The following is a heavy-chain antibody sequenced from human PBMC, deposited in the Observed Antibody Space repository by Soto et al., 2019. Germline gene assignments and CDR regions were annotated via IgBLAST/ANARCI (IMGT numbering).Heavy chain of an antibody. CDR1: GGSFSSFA. CDR3: AVSLYGVVLHYYFGMDA. D-gene: IGHD3-3*01. Sequence: ASVKVSCKASGGSFSSFAFSWVRQAPGQGLEWMGGIIPMFGSANYAQEFLGRVTFTADDSTSTAYMEISGLTFEDTAFYYCAVSLYGVVLHYYFGMDAWGAGASVTVSS. V-gene: IGHV1-69*13. CDR2: IIPMFGSA. J-gene: IGHJ6*04.